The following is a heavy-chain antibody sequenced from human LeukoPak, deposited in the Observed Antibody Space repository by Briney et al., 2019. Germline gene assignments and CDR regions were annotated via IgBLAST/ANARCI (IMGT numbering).Heavy chain of an antibody. J-gene: IGHJ6*02. CDR1: GYTFTNYY. CDR2: ITPSDGAT. D-gene: IGHD6-19*01. Sequence: ASVKVSCKASGYTFTNYYIHWVRQAPGQGLEWMGIITPSDGATTYAQRFQGRVTMTRDTSTSTVYLDLRGLRSEDTAVYYCARSPRIAVAGTDYYYYGMDVWGQGTTVTVSS. CDR3: ARSPRIAVAGTDYYYYGMDV. V-gene: IGHV1-46*01.